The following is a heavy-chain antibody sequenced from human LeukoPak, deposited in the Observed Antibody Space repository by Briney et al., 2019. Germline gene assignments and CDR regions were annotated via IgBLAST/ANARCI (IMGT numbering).Heavy chain of an antibody. D-gene: IGHD2-2*01. V-gene: IGHV1-69*01. Sequence: SVNVSCKASGGTFSSYAISWVRQAPGQGLEWMGGIIPIFGTANYAQKFQGRVTITADESTSTAYMELSSLRSEDTAVYYCARNYCSGTSCENYYYYGMDVWGQGTTVTVSS. CDR3: ARNYCSGTSCENYYYYGMDV. J-gene: IGHJ6*02. CDR1: GGTFSSYA. CDR2: IIPIFGTA.